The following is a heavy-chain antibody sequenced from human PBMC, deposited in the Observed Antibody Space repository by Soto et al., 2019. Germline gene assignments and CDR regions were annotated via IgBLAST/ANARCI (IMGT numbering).Heavy chain of an antibody. Sequence: LRLSCAASGFTFSSYAMSWVRQAPGKGLEWVSAISGSGGSAYYADSVKGRFTISRDNSKNTLYLQMNSLRAEDTAVYYCAATAAGYTYYYGMDVRGQGTTVTVSS. CDR2: ISGSGGSA. CDR3: AATAAGYTYYYGMDV. J-gene: IGHJ6*02. CDR1: GFTFSSYA. V-gene: IGHV3-23*01. D-gene: IGHD2-2*02.